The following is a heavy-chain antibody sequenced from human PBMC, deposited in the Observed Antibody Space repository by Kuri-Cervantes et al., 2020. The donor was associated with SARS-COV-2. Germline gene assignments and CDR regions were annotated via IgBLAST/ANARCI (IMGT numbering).Heavy chain of an antibody. D-gene: IGHD4-17*01. Sequence: SETLSLTCTVSGGSISSGGYYWSWIRQHPGRGLEWIGYIYYSGSTYYNPSLKSLVTISVDTSKNQFSLKLSSVTAADTAVYYCARVGAVTIDYWGQGTLVTVSS. CDR1: GGSISSGGYY. CDR2: IYYSGST. J-gene: IGHJ4*02. V-gene: IGHV4-31*01. CDR3: ARVGAVTIDY.